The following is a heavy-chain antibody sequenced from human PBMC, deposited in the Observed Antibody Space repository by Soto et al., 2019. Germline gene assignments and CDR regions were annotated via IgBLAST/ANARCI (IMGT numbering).Heavy chain of an antibody. D-gene: IGHD5-18*01. CDR3: ARVTVEMATAVNFDY. J-gene: IGHJ4*02. V-gene: IGHV4-34*01. CDR1: GGSYSGYY. Sequence: SETLSLTCAVYGGSYSGYYWSWIRQPPGKGLEWIGEINHSGSTNYNPSLKSRVTISVDTSKNQFSLKLSSVTAADTAVYYCARVTVEMATAVNFDYWGQGTLVTVSS. CDR2: INHSGST.